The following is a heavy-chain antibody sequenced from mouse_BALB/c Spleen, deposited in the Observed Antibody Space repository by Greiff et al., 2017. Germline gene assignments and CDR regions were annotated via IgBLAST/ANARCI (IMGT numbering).Heavy chain of an antibody. D-gene: IGHD2-10*02. J-gene: IGHJ4*01. CDR2: INPSTGYT. V-gene: IGHV1-7*01. CDR3: ARPYGPYAMDY. CDR1: GYTFTSYW. Sequence: VQLQQSGAELAKPGASVKMSCKASGYTFTSYWMHWVKQRPGQGLEWIGYINPSTGYTEYNQKFKDKATLTADKSSSTAYMQLSSLTSEDSAVYYCARPYGPYAMDYWGQGTSVTVSS.